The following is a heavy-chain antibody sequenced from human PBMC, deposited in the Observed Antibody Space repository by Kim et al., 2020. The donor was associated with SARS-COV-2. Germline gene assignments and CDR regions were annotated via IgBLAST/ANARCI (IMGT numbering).Heavy chain of an antibody. CDR1: GFTFSSYA. D-gene: IGHD1-26*01. CDR3: ARAGGGSYYSAFDI. CDR2: ISYDGSNK. V-gene: IGHV3-30*04. Sequence: GGSLRLSCAASGFTFSSYAMHWVRQAPGKGLEWVAVISYDGSNKYYADSVKGRFTISRDNSKNTLYLQMNSLRAEDTAVYYCARAGGGSYYSAFDIWGQGTMVTVSS. J-gene: IGHJ3*02.